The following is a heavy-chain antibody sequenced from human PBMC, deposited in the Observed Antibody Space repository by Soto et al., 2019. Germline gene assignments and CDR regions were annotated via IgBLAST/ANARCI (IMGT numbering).Heavy chain of an antibody. CDR3: EREDDYDILTGYFDY. V-gene: IGHV3-30-3*01. CDR2: ISYDGSNK. Sequence: GGSLRLSCAASGFTFSSYAMHWVRQAPGKGLEWVAVISYDGSNKYYADSVKGRFTISRDNSKNTLYLQMNSLRAEDTAVYYCEREDDYDILTGYFDYWGQGTLVTVYS. CDR1: GFTFSSYA. J-gene: IGHJ4*02. D-gene: IGHD3-9*01.